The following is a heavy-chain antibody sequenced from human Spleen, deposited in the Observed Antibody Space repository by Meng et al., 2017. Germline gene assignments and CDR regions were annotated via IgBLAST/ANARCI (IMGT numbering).Heavy chain of an antibody. CDR2: INPNSGST. CDR3: ARDASIRDGGDN. CDR1: GYTFTGYY. D-gene: IGHD2-21*01. Sequence: ASVKVSCKASGYTFTGYYMRWVLQAPGQGLEWMGWINPNSGSTNYPQKFQGRVTITRDTSISTAYMELSRLRSDDTAVYYCARDASIRDGGDNCGQGTRVTVSS. J-gene: IGHJ4*02. V-gene: IGHV1-2*02.